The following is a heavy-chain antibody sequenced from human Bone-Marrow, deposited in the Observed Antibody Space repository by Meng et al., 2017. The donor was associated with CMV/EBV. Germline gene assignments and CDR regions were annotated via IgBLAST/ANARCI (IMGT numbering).Heavy chain of an antibody. Sequence: GESLKISCAASGFTFSNAWMSWVRQAPGKGLEWVGRIKSKTDGGTTDYAAPVKGRFTISRDDSKNTLYLQMNSLKTEDTAVYYCTRAGWELLLDYWGQGTLVTVSS. J-gene: IGHJ4*02. V-gene: IGHV3-15*01. CDR2: IKSKTDGGTT. CDR3: TRAGWELLLDY. CDR1: GFTFSNAW. D-gene: IGHD1-26*01.